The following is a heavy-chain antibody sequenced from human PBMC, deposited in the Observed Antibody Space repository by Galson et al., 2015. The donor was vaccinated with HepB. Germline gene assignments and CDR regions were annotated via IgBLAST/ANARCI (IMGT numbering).Heavy chain of an antibody. Sequence: SVKVSCKASGYTFTAYYMHWVRQAPGQGLEWMGRINPNRGGTNYAQKFQGRVTITRDTSISTAYMELSRLRSDDTAVYFCAKAKAVAGVIDFWGQGTLVTVSS. D-gene: IGHD6-19*01. V-gene: IGHV1-2*06. CDR3: AKAKAVAGVIDF. J-gene: IGHJ4*02. CDR2: INPNRGGT. CDR1: GYTFTAYY.